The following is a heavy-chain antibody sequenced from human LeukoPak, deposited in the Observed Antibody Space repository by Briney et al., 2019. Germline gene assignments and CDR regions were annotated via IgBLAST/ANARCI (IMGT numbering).Heavy chain of an antibody. CDR1: GFTFSSYG. D-gene: IGHD6-19*01. J-gene: IGHJ3*02. CDR3: AKLFSYSSGGHAFDI. V-gene: IGHV3-30*02. CDR2: IRYDESNK. Sequence: GGSLRLSCAASGFTFSSYGMHWVRQAPGKGLEWVAFIRYDESNKYYADSVNGRFTISRDNSKNTLYLQMNIRIAEDTAVYFCAKLFSYSSGGHAFDIWGQGTMVSVSS.